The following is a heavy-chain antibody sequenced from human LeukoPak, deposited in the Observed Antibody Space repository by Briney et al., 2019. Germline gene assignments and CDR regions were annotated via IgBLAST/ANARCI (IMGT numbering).Heavy chain of an antibody. Sequence: SETLSLTCAVYGGSFSGYYWSWIRQPPGKGLEWIGEINHSGSTNYNPSLKSRVTISVDTSKNQFSLKLSSVTAADTAVYYCARESYSSSWCFDYWGQGTLVTVSS. J-gene: IGHJ4*02. D-gene: IGHD6-13*01. CDR1: GGSFSGYY. V-gene: IGHV4-34*01. CDR2: INHSGST. CDR3: ARESYSSSWCFDY.